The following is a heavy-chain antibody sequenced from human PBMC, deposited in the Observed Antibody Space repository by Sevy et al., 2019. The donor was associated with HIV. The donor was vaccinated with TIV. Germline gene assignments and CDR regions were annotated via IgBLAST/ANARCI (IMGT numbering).Heavy chain of an antibody. J-gene: IGHJ4*02. CDR2: IYPGDSDT. D-gene: IGHD3-9*01. CDR1: GYSFTSYW. CDR3: ARSTYYDILTGYSYFDY. V-gene: IGHV5-51*01. Sequence: GESLKISCKGSGYSFTSYWIGWVRQMPGKGLEWMGIIYPGDSDTRYSPSFQGQVTISADKSISTAYLQWSSLKASDTAMYYCARSTYYDILTGYSYFDYWGQGTLVTVSS.